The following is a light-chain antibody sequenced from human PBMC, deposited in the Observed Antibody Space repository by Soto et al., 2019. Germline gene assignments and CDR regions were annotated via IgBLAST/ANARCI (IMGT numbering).Light chain of an antibody. V-gene: IGKV3-11*01. CDR1: QSASSY. CDR3: KQRSTWPLT. CDR2: GAS. Sequence: EIVLTQSPATLSLSPGERATLSCRASQSASSYLAWYQQKPGQPPRLLIYGASNRATGIPARFSGSGSGTDFTLTITSLEPEDFAVYYCKQRSTWPLTFVGGTKVEI. J-gene: IGKJ4*01.